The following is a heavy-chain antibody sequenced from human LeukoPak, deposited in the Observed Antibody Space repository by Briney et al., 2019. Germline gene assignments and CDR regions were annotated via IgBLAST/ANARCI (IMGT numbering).Heavy chain of an antibody. CDR2: IYSGGST. V-gene: IGHV3-66*01. D-gene: IGHD1-26*01. Sequence: GGSLRLSCAASGFTVSSNYMSWVRQAPGKGLEWVSVIYSGGSTYYADSVKGRFTISRDNSKNTLYLLMNSLRAEDTAVYYCARDGRGKSDAFDIWGQGTMVTVSS. CDR1: GFTVSSNY. J-gene: IGHJ3*02. CDR3: ARDGRGKSDAFDI.